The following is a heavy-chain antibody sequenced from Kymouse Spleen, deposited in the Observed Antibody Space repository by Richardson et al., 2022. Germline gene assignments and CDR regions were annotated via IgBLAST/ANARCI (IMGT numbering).Heavy chain of an antibody. CDR2: IYSCGST. CDR3: AREGYSSSWYWWYFDL. Sequence: EVQLVESGGGLIQPGGSLRLSCAASGFTVSSNYMSWVRQAPGKGLEWVSVIYSCGSTYYADSVKGRFTISRDNSKNTLYLQMNSLRAEDTAVYYCAREGYSSSWYWWYFDLWGRGTLVTVSS. CDR1: GFTVSSNY. D-gene: IGHD6-13*01. J-gene: IGHJ2*01. V-gene: IGHV3-66*03.